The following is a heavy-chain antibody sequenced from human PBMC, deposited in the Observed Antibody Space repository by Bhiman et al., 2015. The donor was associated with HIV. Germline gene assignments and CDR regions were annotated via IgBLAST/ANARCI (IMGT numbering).Heavy chain of an antibody. CDR3: AKDKGEGMPLVGYFDY. J-gene: IGHJ4*02. D-gene: IGHD6-13*01. CDR1: GFTFSSYW. V-gene: IGHV3-7*03. Sequence: EVQLVDSGGGLVQPGGSLRLSCAASGFTFSSYWMSWVRQAPGKGLEWVANIKQDGSEKNYVDSVKGRFTISRDNAKNSLYLQMNSLRAEDTALYYCAKDKGEGMPLVGYFDYWGQGTLVTVSS. CDR2: IKQDGSEK.